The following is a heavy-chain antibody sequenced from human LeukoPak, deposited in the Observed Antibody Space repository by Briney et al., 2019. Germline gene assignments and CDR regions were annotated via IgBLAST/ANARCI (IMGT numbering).Heavy chain of an antibody. CDR1: GGSISSSSYY. D-gene: IGHD6-6*01. Sequence: SQTLSLTCTVSGGSISSSSYYWGWIRQPPGKGLEWIGNIYYSGNTYYNPSLKSRVTISVDTSKNQFSLKLTSVTAADTAVYYCARDDYSTSTPPPRRYFDLWGRGTLVTVSS. CDR2: IYYSGNT. V-gene: IGHV4-39*02. CDR3: ARDDYSTSTPPPRRYFDL. J-gene: IGHJ2*01.